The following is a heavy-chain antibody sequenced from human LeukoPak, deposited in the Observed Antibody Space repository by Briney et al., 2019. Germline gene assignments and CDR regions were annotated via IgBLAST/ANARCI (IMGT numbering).Heavy chain of an antibody. CDR3: PKERGMTTSNYFDY. CDR1: GGSITSYY. J-gene: IGHJ4*02. V-gene: IGHV4-59*01. Sequence: SETLSLTCTVWGGSITSYYWSWIRQPPGKGLEWIGDIYSSGSTYYTPSLTSRVAMSLDTSKHPPSLPLSSVTAPDPPMYYCPKERGMTTSNYFDYWGQGTPVTVSS. D-gene: IGHD4-17*01. CDR2: IYSSGST.